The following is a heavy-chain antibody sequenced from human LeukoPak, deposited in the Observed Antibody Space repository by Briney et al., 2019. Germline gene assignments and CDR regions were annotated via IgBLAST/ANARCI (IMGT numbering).Heavy chain of an antibody. Sequence: SETLSLTCTVSGYSISSGYYWGWIRQPPGKGLEWIGSIYHSGSTYYNPSLKSRVTISVDTSKNQFSLKLSSVTVADTAVYYCAREGLVGLFDYWGQGTLVTVSS. CDR2: IYHSGST. D-gene: IGHD2-2*01. J-gene: IGHJ4*02. CDR3: AREGLVGLFDY. CDR1: GYSISSGYY. V-gene: IGHV4-38-2*02.